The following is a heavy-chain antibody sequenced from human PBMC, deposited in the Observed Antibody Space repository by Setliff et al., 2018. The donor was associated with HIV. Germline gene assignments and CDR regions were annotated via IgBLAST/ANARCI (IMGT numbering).Heavy chain of an antibody. J-gene: IGHJ1*01. CDR3: VKALMVQGVSLQYFQN. D-gene: IGHD3-10*01. CDR2: VHWDGGSP. V-gene: IGHV3-43D*03. CDR1: GFTFDDYT. Sequence: PGESLKISCAASGFTFDDYTMHWVRQAPGRRPEWVSLVHWDGGSPYYADSVKGRFTISRDNSKNSLYLQMNSLRPEDTAFYYCVKALMVQGVSLQYFQNWGQGTLVTVSS.